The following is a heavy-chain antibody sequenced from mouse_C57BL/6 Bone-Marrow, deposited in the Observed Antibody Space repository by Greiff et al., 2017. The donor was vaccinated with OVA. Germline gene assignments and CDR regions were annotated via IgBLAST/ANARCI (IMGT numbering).Heavy chain of an antibody. V-gene: IGHV5-4*03. CDR1: GFTFSSYA. J-gene: IGHJ1*03. Sequence: EVMLVESGGGLVKPGGSLKLSCAASGFTFSSYAMSWVRQTPEKRLEWVATISDGGSYTYYPDNVKGRFTISRDNAKNNLYLQMSHLKSEDTAMYYCALDRTFVWGTGTTVTVSS. CDR3: ALDRTFV. CDR2: ISDGGSYT.